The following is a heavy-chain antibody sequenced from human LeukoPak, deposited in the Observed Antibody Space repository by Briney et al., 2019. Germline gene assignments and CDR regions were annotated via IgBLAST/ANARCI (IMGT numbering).Heavy chain of an antibody. CDR1: GFTFSSYS. D-gene: IGHD2-21*02. CDR2: ISSSSSYI. V-gene: IGHV3-21*01. Sequence: GGSLRLSCAASGFTFSSYSMNWVRQAPGKGLEWVSSISSSSSYIYYADSVKGRFTISRDDAKNSLYLQMNSLRAEDMAVYYCARDACGGDCYSDYWGQGTLVTVSS. CDR3: ARDACGGDCYSDY. J-gene: IGHJ4*02.